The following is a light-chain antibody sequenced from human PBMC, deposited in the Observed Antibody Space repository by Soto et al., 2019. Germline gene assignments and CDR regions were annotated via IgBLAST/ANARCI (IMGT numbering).Light chain of an antibody. V-gene: IGKV1-5*03. CDR1: QSIDTW. Sequence: DIQMTQSPSTLSASVGDRVIITCRASQSIDTWLAWYQHKPGKAPKLLIFKASTLETGVPSRFSGSGSETEFTLTINSLQPDDSATYYCQPYNSYSRTFGQGTKVDIK. J-gene: IGKJ1*01. CDR3: QPYNSYSRT. CDR2: KAS.